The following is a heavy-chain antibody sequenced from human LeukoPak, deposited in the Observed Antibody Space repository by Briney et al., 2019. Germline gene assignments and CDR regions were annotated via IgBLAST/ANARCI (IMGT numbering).Heavy chain of an antibody. CDR1: GGSFSGYY. CDR3: ARHWRRNYCSSTSCLYNWFDP. V-gene: IGHV4-34*01. D-gene: IGHD2-2*01. Sequence: PSETLSLTCAVYGGSFSGYYWSWIRQPPGKGLEWIGEINHSGSTNYNPSLKSRVTISVDTSKNQFSLKLSSVTAADTAVYYCARHWRRNYCSSTSCLYNWFDPWGQGTLVTVSS. J-gene: IGHJ5*02. CDR2: INHSGST.